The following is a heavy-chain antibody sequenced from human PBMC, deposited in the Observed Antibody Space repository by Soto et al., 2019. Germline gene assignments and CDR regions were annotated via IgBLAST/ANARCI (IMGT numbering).Heavy chain of an antibody. Sequence: AVEVACKASGGTLSHDAICWVGQAPGPGLEWMGGIIPIFGTANYAQKFQGGVTITEDESTSTAYMELSSLRSEDTAVYYCARGRDFWRFPARDAFDIWGQGTMVT. V-gene: IGHV1-69*01. CDR3: ARGRDFWRFPARDAFDI. D-gene: IGHD3-3*01. J-gene: IGHJ3*02. CDR1: GGTLSHDA. CDR2: IIPIFGTA.